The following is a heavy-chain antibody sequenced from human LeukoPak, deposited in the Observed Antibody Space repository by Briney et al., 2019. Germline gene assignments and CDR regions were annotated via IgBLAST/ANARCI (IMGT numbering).Heavy chain of an antibody. Sequence: GGSLRLSCAASGFTFSSYDMHWVRQPPGKGLEWVAFIRYDGSNKFYADSVKGRFTISRDNSKNTLYLQMDSLRDEDKAMYYCARDHEFLEWSTAFDFWGQGTMVTVSS. CDR3: ARDHEFLEWSTAFDF. J-gene: IGHJ3*01. CDR1: GFTFSSYD. D-gene: IGHD3-3*01. CDR2: IRYDGSNK. V-gene: IGHV3-30*02.